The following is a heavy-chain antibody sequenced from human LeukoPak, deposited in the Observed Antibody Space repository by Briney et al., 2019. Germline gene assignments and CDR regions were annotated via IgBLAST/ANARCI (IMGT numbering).Heavy chain of an antibody. CDR3: ATPYYDTGHDAFDI. J-gene: IGHJ3*02. CDR1: GYSFTSYW. CDR2: IYPGDSDT. V-gene: IGHV5-51*01. D-gene: IGHD3-22*01. Sequence: GESLKTSCKGSGYSFTSYWIGWVRQMPGKGLEWMGIIYPGDSDTRYSPSFQGLVTISADKSISTAYLQWSSLKASDTAMYYCATPYYDTGHDAFDIWGQGTMVTVSS.